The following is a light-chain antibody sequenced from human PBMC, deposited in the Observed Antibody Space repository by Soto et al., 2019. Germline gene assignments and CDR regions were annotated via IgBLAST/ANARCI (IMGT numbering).Light chain of an antibody. CDR3: GTWDSSLSGVI. V-gene: IGLV1-51*01. Sequence: QSVLTQPPSVSAAPGQKVSISCSGSSSNIGSNYVSWYQHLPGTAPRLLIYDNNKRPSGIPDRFSGSKSGTSATLGITGRQTGDEADYYCGTWDSSLSGVIFGGGTKLTVL. CDR2: DNN. J-gene: IGLJ2*01. CDR1: SSNIGSNY.